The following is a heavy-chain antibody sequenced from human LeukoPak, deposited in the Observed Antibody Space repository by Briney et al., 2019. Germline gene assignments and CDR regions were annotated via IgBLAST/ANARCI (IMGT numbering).Heavy chain of an antibody. CDR3: ARGPVVPAAPFDY. Sequence: SVKVSCTASGGTFSSYAISWVRQAPGQGLEWMGGIIPIFGTANYAQKFQGRVTITADESTSTAYMELSSLRSEDTAVYYCARGPVVPAAPFDYWGQGTLVTVSS. J-gene: IGHJ4*02. D-gene: IGHD2-2*01. CDR2: IIPIFGTA. CDR1: GGTFSSYA. V-gene: IGHV1-69*13.